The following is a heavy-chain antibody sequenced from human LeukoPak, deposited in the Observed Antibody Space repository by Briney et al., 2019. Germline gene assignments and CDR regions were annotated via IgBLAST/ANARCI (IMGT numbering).Heavy chain of an antibody. CDR3: ARGVRYYDSSGYYWAFDI. CDR1: GGSISSYY. D-gene: IGHD3-22*01. J-gene: IGHJ3*02. CDR2: IYYSGST. Sequence: PSETLSLTCTVSGGSISSYYWSWIRQPPGKGLEWIGYIYYSGSTNYNPSLKSRVTISVDTSKNQFSLKLSSVTAADTAVYYCARGVRYYDSSGYYWAFDIWGQGTMVTVSS. V-gene: IGHV4-59*01.